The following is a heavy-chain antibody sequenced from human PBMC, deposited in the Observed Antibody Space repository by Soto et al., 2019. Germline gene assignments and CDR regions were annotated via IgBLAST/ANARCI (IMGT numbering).Heavy chain of an antibody. Sequence: PGGSLRLSCAASGFTFSSYAMHGVRQGTGKGLEWVPVIWYDGSNKYYADSVKGRFTISRDNSKNTLYLQMNSLRAEGQAVYYCARSYLYYDFWSGYRYDYGMDVWGQGTTVTVSS. V-gene: IGHV3-33*08. CDR2: IWYDGSNK. D-gene: IGHD3-3*01. CDR3: ARSYLYYDFWSGYRYDYGMDV. J-gene: IGHJ6*02. CDR1: GFTFSSYA.